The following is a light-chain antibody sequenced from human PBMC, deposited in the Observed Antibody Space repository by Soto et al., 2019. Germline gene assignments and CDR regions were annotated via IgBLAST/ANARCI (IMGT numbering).Light chain of an antibody. CDR3: KQYGSSPIT. Sequence: EIVLTQSPGTLSLSPGERATLSCRASHSVTRYVAWYQQKPGQAHRLLISDASGRATGIQDRFSGSGSETDFSLTIKRLEPEDFAVYFCKQYGSSPITFGQGTRLEIK. J-gene: IGKJ5*01. CDR2: DAS. CDR1: HSVTRY. V-gene: IGKV3-20*01.